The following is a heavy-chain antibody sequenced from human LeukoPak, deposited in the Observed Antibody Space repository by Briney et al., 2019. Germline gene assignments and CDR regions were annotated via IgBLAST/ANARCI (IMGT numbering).Heavy chain of an antibody. V-gene: IGHV3-23*01. Sequence: PGGSLRLSCAASGFTFSSYAMSWVRRAPGKGLEWVSAISGSGGSTYYADSVKGRFTISRDNSKNTLYLQMNSLRAEDTAVYYCAKHNPDPGTNYHDSSGPDYWGQGTLVTVSS. CDR2: ISGSGGST. J-gene: IGHJ4*02. D-gene: IGHD3-22*01. CDR3: AKHNPDPGTNYHDSSGPDY. CDR1: GFTFSSYA.